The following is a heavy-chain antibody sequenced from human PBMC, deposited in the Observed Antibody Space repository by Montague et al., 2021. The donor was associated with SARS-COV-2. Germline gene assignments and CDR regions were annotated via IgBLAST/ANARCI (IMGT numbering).Heavy chain of an antibody. V-gene: IGHV6-1*01. CDR3: ARDLKPPGDILTGYLPYYYYMDG. D-gene: IGHD3-9*01. CDR2: TYYRSKWYN. J-gene: IGHJ6*03. Sequence: CAISGDSVSSNSPAWNWNRQSPARGLDRLGGTYYRSKWYNDYAVSVKSRITINPDTSKNQFSLQLNSVTPEDTTVYYCARDLKPPGDILTGYLPYYYYMDGWGKGNQGTGSS. CDR1: GDSVSSNSPA.